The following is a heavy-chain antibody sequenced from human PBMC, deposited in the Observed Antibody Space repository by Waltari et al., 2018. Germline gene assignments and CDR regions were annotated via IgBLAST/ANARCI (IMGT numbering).Heavy chain of an antibody. D-gene: IGHD3-22*01. CDR1: GFTFSRYG. J-gene: IGHJ4*02. CDR3: ARDPAHYYDSSGYYYFDY. V-gene: IGHV3-33*01. CDR2: IWYDGSNK. Sequence: QVQLVESGGGVVQPGRSMRLSCAASGFTFSRYGMPWVREAPGQGLEWVAVIWYDGSNKYYADSVKGRFTISRDNSKNTLYLQMNSLRAEDTAVYYCARDPAHYYDSSGYYYFDYWGQGTLVTVSS.